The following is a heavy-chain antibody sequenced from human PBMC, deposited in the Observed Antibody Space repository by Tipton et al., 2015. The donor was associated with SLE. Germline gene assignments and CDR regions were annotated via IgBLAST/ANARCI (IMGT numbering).Heavy chain of an antibody. CDR3: ARDRDDSSGYYYAY. J-gene: IGHJ4*02. Sequence: GLVKPSETLPLTCAVYGGSFSGYYWSWIRQPPGKGLEWIGEINHSGSTNYNPSLKSRVTISVDTSKNQFSLKLSSVTAADTAVYYCARDRDDSSGYYYAYWGQGTLVTVSS. CDR2: INHSGST. D-gene: IGHD3-22*01. V-gene: IGHV4-34*01. CDR1: GGSFSGYY.